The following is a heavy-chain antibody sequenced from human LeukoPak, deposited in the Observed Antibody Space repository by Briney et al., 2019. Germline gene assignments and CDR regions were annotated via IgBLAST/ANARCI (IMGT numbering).Heavy chain of an antibody. CDR3: ARDLTRQQLTLDY. Sequence: GGSLRLSCAASGFTFSSYEMNWVRQAPGRGLEWVSYISSSGSTIYYADSVKGRFTISRDNAKNSLYLQMNSLRAEDTAVYYCARDLTRQQLTLDYWGQGTLVTVSS. J-gene: IGHJ4*02. D-gene: IGHD6-13*01. V-gene: IGHV3-48*03. CDR1: GFTFSSYE. CDR2: ISSSGSTI.